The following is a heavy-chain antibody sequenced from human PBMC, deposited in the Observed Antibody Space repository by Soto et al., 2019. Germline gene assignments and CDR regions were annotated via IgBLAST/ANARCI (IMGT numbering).Heavy chain of an antibody. Sequence: QVQLVQSGAEVKRSGASVKVSCKDSGYTFTTLAMHWVRQAPGQRLAWMGYINAGNGYTKYSQNFPVRVTITRYTLASTFYMELISLSSQDMAVYNCSSQYGVDYCSAEYWGQGTLVTCPS. J-gene: IGHJ4*02. CDR3: SSQYGVDYCSAEY. V-gene: IGHV1-3*01. D-gene: IGHD2-21*02. CDR1: GYTFTTLA. CDR2: INAGNGYT.